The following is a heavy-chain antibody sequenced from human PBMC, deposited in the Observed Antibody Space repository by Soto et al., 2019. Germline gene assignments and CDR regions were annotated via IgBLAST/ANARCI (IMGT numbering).Heavy chain of an antibody. V-gene: IGHV4-4*02. D-gene: IGHD3-10*01. Sequence: PSETLSLTCAVSGGSISNDNWWSWVRQPPGKGLEWIGEIYHSGSTNYNPSLRSRVTISVDKSMNQFSLKLRSVTAADTAVYYCARGAHGFSHYYGMDVWGQGTTVTVSS. CDR2: IYHSGST. CDR3: ARGAHGFSHYYGMDV. J-gene: IGHJ6*02. CDR1: GGSISNDNW.